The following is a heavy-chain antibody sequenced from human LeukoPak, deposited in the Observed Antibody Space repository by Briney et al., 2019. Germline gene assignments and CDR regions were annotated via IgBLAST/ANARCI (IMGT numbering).Heavy chain of an antibody. Sequence: SETLSLTCTVSGGSISSYYWSWIRQPPGKGLEWIGYIYYSGSTNYNPSLKSRVTISVDTSKNQFSLKLSSVTAADTAVYYCARTYDFWSGYPRYFDYWGQGTLVTVSS. CDR2: IYYSGST. CDR1: GGSISSYY. D-gene: IGHD3-3*01. CDR3: ARTYDFWSGYPRYFDY. V-gene: IGHV4-59*08. J-gene: IGHJ4*02.